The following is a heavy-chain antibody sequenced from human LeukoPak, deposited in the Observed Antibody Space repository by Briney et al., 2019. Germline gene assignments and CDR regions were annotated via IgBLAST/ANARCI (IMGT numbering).Heavy chain of an antibody. CDR3: AKDGGLAVAGTGPPIDY. CDR2: IAGNGGAT. D-gene: IGHD6-19*01. V-gene: IGHV3-23*01. J-gene: IGHJ4*02. CDR1: GFTFSSYA. Sequence: GGSLRLSCAASGFTFSSYAMNWVREAPGKGLEWGSGIAGNGGATYYAESVRGRFTISRDNSRNTLYLQMNSLRAEDTALYYCAKDGGLAVAGTGPPIDYWGQGTLVTVSS.